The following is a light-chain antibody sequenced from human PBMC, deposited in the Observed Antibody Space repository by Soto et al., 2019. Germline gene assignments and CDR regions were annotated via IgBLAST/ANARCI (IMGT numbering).Light chain of an antibody. CDR1: QSVSSY. Sequence: EIVMTQSPATLSVSPGERATLSCRASQSVSSYLAWYQQKPGQAPRLLIYGASTRATGIPARFSGSGSGTEFTLTISSLQSEDFAVYYCQQYNNWLRKTFGQGTKVEIK. CDR2: GAS. J-gene: IGKJ1*01. CDR3: QQYNNWLRKT. V-gene: IGKV3-15*01.